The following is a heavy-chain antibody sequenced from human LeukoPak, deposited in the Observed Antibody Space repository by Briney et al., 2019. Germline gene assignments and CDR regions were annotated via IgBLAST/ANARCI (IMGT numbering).Heavy chain of an antibody. V-gene: IGHV4-4*02. J-gene: IGHJ4*02. CDR3: AREGGPYRPLDY. CDR1: GGSISSTNW. CDR2: VHLSGRT. Sequence: SETLSLTCGVPGGSISSTNWWTWVRQPPGEGLEWIGEVHLSGRTNYNPSLESRVTMSVDMSENHISLKLTSVTAADTAVYYCAREGGPYRPLDYSGQGTLVTVSS.